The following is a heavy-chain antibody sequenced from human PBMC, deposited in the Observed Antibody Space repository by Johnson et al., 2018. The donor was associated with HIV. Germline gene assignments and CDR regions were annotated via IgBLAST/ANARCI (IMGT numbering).Heavy chain of an antibody. D-gene: IGHD3-22*01. Sequence: VQLVESGGGLVKPGGSLRLSCAASGFTFNDYYMSWIRQAPGKGLEWVAVISYDGSNKYYADSVKGRFTISRDNAKNSLYLQMNSLRAEDTALYYCARRINYDSSGVYLGDAFDIWGQGTMVTVSS. CDR1: GFTFNDYY. CDR3: ARRINYDSSGVYLGDAFDI. V-gene: IGHV3-11*01. J-gene: IGHJ3*02. CDR2: ISYDGSNK.